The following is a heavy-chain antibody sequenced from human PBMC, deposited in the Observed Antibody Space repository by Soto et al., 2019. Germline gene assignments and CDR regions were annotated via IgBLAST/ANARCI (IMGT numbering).Heavy chain of an antibody. D-gene: IGHD2-8*01. CDR2: ISYDGSNK. CDR1: GFTFSSYG. Sequence: HPGGSLRLSCAASGFTFSSYGMHWVRQAPGKGLEWVAVISYDGSNKYYADSVKGRFTISRDNSKNTLYLQMNSLRAEDTAVYYCAKDTDFTNGVCYYYFYYGMDVWGQGTTVTVSS. J-gene: IGHJ6*02. CDR3: AKDTDFTNGVCYYYFYYGMDV. V-gene: IGHV3-30*18.